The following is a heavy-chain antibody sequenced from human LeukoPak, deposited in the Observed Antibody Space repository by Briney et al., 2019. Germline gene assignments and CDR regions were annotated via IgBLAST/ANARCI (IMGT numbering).Heavy chain of an antibody. CDR1: GGSISSYY. V-gene: IGHV4-4*07. CDR2: IYTSGST. D-gene: IGHD5-24*01. CDR3: ARDLVGEGYNDYAFDL. J-gene: IGHJ3*01. Sequence: SETLSLTCTVSGGSISSYYWSWIRQPAGKGLEWIGRIYTSGSTNYNPSLKSRVTISVDKSKNQFSLKLSSVTAADTAVYYCARDLVGEGYNDYAFDLWGRGTMVTVSS.